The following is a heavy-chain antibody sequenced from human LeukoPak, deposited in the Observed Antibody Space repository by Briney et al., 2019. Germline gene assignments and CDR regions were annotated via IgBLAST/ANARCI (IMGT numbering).Heavy chain of an antibody. J-gene: IGHJ4*02. CDR1: GFIFSHYG. V-gene: IGHV3-33*05. Sequence: GGSLRLSCAASGFIFSHYGMHWVRQAPGKGLEWVAVIQNDASTENFADSVEGRFTISRDNSKNTVFLQMNSLRVEDTAVYYCARELSQIVWGGLDYGGQGTLVSVSS. CDR3: ARELSQIVWGGLDY. CDR2: IQNDASTE. D-gene: IGHD2-21*01.